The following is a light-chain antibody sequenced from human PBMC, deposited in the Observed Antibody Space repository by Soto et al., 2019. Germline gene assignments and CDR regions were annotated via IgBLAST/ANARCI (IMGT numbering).Light chain of an antibody. Sequence: ETVMTQSPSTLSVSLGERATLSCRASQGVSSNLAWYQQKPGQAPRLLIYSASTMATGIPARFSGSGSGTEFTLTISSLQSEDFAVYYCQQYNNWPPITFGQGTKLEIK. CDR3: QQYNNWPPIT. J-gene: IGKJ2*01. CDR2: SAS. CDR1: QGVSSN. V-gene: IGKV3-15*01.